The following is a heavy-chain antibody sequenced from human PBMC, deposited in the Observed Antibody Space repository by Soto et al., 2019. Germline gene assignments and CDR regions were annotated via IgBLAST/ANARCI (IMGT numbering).Heavy chain of an antibody. CDR2: ISAGGDRT. V-gene: IGHV3-23*01. Sequence: GGSLRLSCATSGFTFSNYPMNWVRQAPGKGLEWVSGISAGGDRTYYADSVKGRFTIFRDNSKNTLSLRMNSLRVEDTAVYYCARRVWGQGKRVTVCS. CDR3: ARRV. J-gene: IGHJ4*02. CDR1: GFTFSNYP.